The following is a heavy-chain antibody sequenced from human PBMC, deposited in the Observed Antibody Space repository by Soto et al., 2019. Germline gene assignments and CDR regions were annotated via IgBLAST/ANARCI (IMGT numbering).Heavy chain of an antibody. D-gene: IGHD2-15*01. Sequence: PGGSLRLSCAASGFTFSSYSMNWVRQAPGKGLEWVSSISSSSSYIYYADSVKGRFTISRDNAKNSLYLQMNSLRAEDTAVYYCAREDCSGGSCYSVYAFDIWGQGTMVTVSS. J-gene: IGHJ3*02. CDR1: GFTFSSYS. V-gene: IGHV3-21*01. CDR2: ISSSSSYI. CDR3: AREDCSGGSCYSVYAFDI.